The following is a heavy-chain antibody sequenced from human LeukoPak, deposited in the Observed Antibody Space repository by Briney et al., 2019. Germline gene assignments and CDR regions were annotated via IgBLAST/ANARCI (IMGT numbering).Heavy chain of an antibody. CDR1: GFTFSSYE. Sequence: GGSLRLSCAASGFTFSSYEMNWVRQAPGKWLEWVSYISSSGSTIYYADSVKGRFTISRDNAKNLLFLQMNSLRAEDTAVYYCASPVGHIVVVTAGYWGQGTLVTVSS. D-gene: IGHD2-21*02. J-gene: IGHJ4*02. CDR3: ASPVGHIVVVTAGY. V-gene: IGHV3-48*03. CDR2: ISSSGSTI.